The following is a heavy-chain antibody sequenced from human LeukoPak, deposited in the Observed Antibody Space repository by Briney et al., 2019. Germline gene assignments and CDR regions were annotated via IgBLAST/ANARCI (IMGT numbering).Heavy chain of an antibody. V-gene: IGHV4-59*01. J-gene: IGHJ4*02. D-gene: IGHD3-10*01. CDR1: GGSISNYY. Sequence: SETLSLTCTVSGGSISNYYWSWIRQPPGKGLEWIGFIYYSGSTNYNPSLKSRVTISVDTSKNQFSLKVRSVTPADTAVYYCARLAYYYGGTDYWGQGTLVTVSS. CDR3: ARLAYYYGGTDY. CDR2: IYYSGST.